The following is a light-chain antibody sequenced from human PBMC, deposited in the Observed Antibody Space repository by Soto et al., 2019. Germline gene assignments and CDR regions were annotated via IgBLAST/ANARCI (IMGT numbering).Light chain of an antibody. V-gene: IGKV1-39*01. CDR3: QESYSNPPT. Sequence: DIQMTQSPSSLSASVGGRVTITCRASQSISIYLNWYQQKPGRAPRLLIYAASSLQSGVPSRFSGSGSGTDFTLTISSLQPEDFATYYCQESYSNPPTFGQGTKVDIK. CDR2: AAS. J-gene: IGKJ1*01. CDR1: QSISIY.